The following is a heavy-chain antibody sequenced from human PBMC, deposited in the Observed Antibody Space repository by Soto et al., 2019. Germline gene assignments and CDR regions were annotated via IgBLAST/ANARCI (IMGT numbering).Heavy chain of an antibody. CDR3: AKEYSSGWYPLNCFDP. CDR2: LSDDGTNT. V-gene: IGHV3-23*01. Sequence: EVQLLESGGGLVQPGGSLRLSCAASGFTFSSYAMTWVRQAPGKGLEWVSSLSDDGTNTYYADSVKGRFTISRDNSKNTLYLQMNSLRGEDTAVYYCAKEYSSGWYPLNCFDPWGQGTLVTVSS. CDR1: GFTFSSYA. J-gene: IGHJ5*02. D-gene: IGHD6-19*01.